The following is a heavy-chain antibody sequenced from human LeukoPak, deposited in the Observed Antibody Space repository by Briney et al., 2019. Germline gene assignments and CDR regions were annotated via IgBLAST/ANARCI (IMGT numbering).Heavy chain of an antibody. CDR2: ICSNGDT. V-gene: IGHV3-53*01. D-gene: IGHD5-24*01. CDR3: TRDQMNF. J-gene: IGHJ4*02. CDR1: EFTVSSNC. Sequence: PGGSLRLSCTASEFTVSSNCMLWVRQAPGKGLEWVSLICSNGDTQYEASVKGRFTISRNNSKNMMYLQMHSLRVGDTGMYYCTRDQMNFWGQGTLVTVSS.